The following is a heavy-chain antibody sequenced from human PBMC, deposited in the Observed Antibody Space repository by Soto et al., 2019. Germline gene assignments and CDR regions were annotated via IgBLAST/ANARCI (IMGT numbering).Heavy chain of an antibody. D-gene: IGHD3-10*01. Sequence: QVQLVQSGAEVKKPGASVKVSCKASGYTFTSYDINWVRQATGQGLEWMGWMNPNSGNTGYAQKFQGRVTMTTDTSTSTAYMELRSLRSDDTAVYYCARSGYYYGSWSSYNLPFDYWGQGSLVTVSS. V-gene: IGHV1-8*01. CDR1: GYTFTSYD. J-gene: IGHJ4*02. CDR2: MNPNSGNT. CDR3: ARSGYYYGSWSSYNLPFDY.